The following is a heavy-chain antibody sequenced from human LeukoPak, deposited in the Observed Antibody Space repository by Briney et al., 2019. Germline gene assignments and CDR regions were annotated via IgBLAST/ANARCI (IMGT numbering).Heavy chain of an antibody. J-gene: IGHJ4*02. D-gene: IGHD3-22*01. V-gene: IGHV3-7*04. CDR2: IKQDGSGK. CDR1: GFTFSTYW. CDR3: ARAYYDSSGYYYSVESFDY. Sequence: GGSLRLSCAASGFTFSTYWMSWVRQAPGKGLEWVANIKQDGSGKYYVDSVKGRFTISRDNAKNSLFLQMNSLRAEDTAVYYCARAYYDSSGYYYSVESFDYWGQGTLVTVSS.